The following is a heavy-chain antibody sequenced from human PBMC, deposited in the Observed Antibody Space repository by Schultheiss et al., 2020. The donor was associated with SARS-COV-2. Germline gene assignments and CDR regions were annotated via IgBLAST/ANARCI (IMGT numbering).Heavy chain of an antibody. CDR1: GGSFSGYY. CDR3: ARQYSGSYYGWFDP. V-gene: IGHV4-34*01. D-gene: IGHD1-26*01. J-gene: IGHJ5*02. Sequence: SETLSLTCAVYGGSFSGYYWSWIRQPPGKGLEWIGEINHSGSTNYNPSLKSRVTISVDTSKNQFSLKLSSVTAADTAVYYCARQYSGSYYGWFDPWGQGTLVTGS. CDR2: INHSGST.